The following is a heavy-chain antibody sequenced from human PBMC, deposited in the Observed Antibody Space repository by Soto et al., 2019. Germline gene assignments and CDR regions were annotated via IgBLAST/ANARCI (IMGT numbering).Heavy chain of an antibody. Sequence: GGSLRLSCAASGFTFSSYGMHWVRQAPGKGLEWVAVISYDGSNKYYADSVKGRFTISRDNSKNTLYLQMNSLRAEDTAVYYCENGSGSYFDGYYFDYWGQGTLVTVSS. CDR2: ISYDGSNK. D-gene: IGHD1-26*01. J-gene: IGHJ4*02. CDR3: ENGSGSYFDGYYFDY. CDR1: GFTFSSYG. V-gene: IGHV3-30*18.